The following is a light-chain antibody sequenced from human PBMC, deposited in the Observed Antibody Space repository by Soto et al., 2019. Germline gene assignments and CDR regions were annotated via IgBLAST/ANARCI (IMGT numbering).Light chain of an antibody. CDR1: QSVSSSY. V-gene: IGKV3-20*01. Sequence: EIVLRQSPGTLSLSPGERATLPCRASQSVSSSYLAWYQQKPGQAPRLLIYGASSRATGIPDRFSGSGSGTDFTLTISRLEPEDFAVYYCQQYGSLWTFGQGTKVDI. CDR2: GAS. CDR3: QQYGSLWT. J-gene: IGKJ1*01.